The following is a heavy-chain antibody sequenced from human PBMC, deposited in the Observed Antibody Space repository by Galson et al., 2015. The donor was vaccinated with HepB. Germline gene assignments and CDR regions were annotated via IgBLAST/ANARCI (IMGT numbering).Heavy chain of an antibody. V-gene: IGHV3-23*01. Sequence: SLRLSCAASGFTFSSYAMSWVRQAPGKGLEWVSAISGSGGSTYYADSVKGRFTISRDNPKNTLYLQMNSLRAEDTAVYYCAKGSLMIAVAGTVHFDYWGQGTLVTVSS. CDR2: ISGSGGST. J-gene: IGHJ4*02. D-gene: IGHD6-19*01. CDR1: GFTFSSYA. CDR3: AKGSLMIAVAGTVHFDY.